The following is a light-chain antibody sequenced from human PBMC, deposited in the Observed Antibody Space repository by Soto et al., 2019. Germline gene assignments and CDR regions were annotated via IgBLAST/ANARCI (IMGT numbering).Light chain of an antibody. V-gene: IGKV1-39*01. CDR1: QSIDTY. J-gene: IGKJ1*01. CDR3: QQSHSTPLL. CDR2: AAS. Sequence: IQMTHSPSSLSASVGDRVTITCLASQSIDTYLNWYQQKPGKAPKFLIYAASSLRSGVPSRFSGGGSGTDFTLTISSLQPEDFATYYCQQSHSTPLLFGQGTKVDIK.